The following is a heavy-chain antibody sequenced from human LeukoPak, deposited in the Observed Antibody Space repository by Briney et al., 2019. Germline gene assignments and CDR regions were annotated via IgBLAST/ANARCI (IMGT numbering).Heavy chain of an antibody. CDR1: GFTFSSYS. D-gene: IGHD3-10*01. J-gene: IGHJ4*02. CDR2: ISSSSSYI. CDR3: ARRNYYGSGDKFDY. Sequence: GGSLRLSCAASGFTFSSYSMNWVRQAPGKGLEGVSSISSSSSYIYYADSVKGRFTISRDKAKNSLYLQMNSLRAEDTAVYYCARRNYYGSGDKFDYWGQGTLVTVSS. V-gene: IGHV3-21*01.